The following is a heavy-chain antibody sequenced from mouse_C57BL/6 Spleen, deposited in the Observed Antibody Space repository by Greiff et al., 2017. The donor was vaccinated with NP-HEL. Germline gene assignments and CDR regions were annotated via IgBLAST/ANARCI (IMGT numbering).Heavy chain of an antibody. CDR1: GFTFSSYA. CDR3: ARYGSFHWYFDG. D-gene: IGHD1-1*01. CDR2: ISDGGSYT. Sequence: EVQVVESGGGLVKPGGSLKLSCAASGFTFSSYAMSWVRQTPEKRLEWVATISDGGSYTYYPDNVKGRFTISRDNAKNNLYLQMSHLKSEDTAMYYCARYGSFHWYFDGWGTGTTVTVSS. V-gene: IGHV5-4*01. J-gene: IGHJ1*03.